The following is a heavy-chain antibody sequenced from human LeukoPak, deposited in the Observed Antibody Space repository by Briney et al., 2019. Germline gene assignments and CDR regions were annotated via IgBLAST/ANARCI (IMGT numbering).Heavy chain of an antibody. J-gene: IGHJ4*02. D-gene: IGHD3-10*01. CDR3: ATGRRGVTTGRFDY. Sequence: SETLSLTCAVYGGSFSGYYRSWIRQPPGKGLEWIGEINHSGSTNYNPALKSRVTISVDTSKNQFSLKLSSVTAADTAVYYCATGRRGVTTGRFDYWGQGTLVTVSS. CDR2: INHSGST. CDR1: GGSFSGYY. V-gene: IGHV4-34*01.